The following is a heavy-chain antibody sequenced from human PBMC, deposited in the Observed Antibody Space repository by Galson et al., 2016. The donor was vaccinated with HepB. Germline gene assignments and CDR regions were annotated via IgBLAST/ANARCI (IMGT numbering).Heavy chain of an antibody. D-gene: IGHD3-16*02. CDR3: ARHDYLWGSYRSFDY. Sequence: SVKVSCKASGYNFPGYYVHWVRQAPGQGLEWMGWINPNSGDTKYTEKFQGRVTMTRDTSITTGYMELSRLRSDDTAVYYCARHDYLWGSYRSFDYWGQGTLVTVSS. CDR1: GYNFPGYY. CDR2: INPNSGDT. J-gene: IGHJ4*02. V-gene: IGHV1-2*02.